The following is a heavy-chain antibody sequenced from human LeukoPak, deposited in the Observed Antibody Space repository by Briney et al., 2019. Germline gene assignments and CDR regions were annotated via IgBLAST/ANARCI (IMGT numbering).Heavy chain of an antibody. V-gene: IGHV3-53*01. CDR1: RFTVSSNY. D-gene: IGHD4-23*01. Sequence: GVSLRLYCAASRFTVSSNYMSWVRQAPGKGLEWVSVIYSGGSTYYADSVKGRFTISRDNSKNTLYLQMNSLRAEDTAVYYCARGLSVVTRFRWAFDIWGQGTMVTVSS. CDR2: IYSGGST. CDR3: ARGLSVVTRFRWAFDI. J-gene: IGHJ3*02.